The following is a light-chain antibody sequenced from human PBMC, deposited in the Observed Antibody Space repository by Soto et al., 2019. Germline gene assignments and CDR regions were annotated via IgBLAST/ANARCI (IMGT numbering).Light chain of an antibody. J-gene: IGKJ4*01. CDR1: QSISGTF. CDR2: GAS. V-gene: IGKV3-20*01. CDR3: QQYGSSPGLT. Sequence: VLTQSPDTLSLPPGERATLSCRAGQSISGTFLNWYQQKPGQAPRLLTYGASSRATGIPDRFSGSGSGTDFTLTISRLEPEDFAVYYCQQYGSSPGLTFGGGTKVDIK.